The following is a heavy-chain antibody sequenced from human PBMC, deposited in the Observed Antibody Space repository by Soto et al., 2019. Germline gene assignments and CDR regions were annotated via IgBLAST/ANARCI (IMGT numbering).Heavy chain of an antibody. CDR1: GGSLTSYP. V-gene: IGHV1-69*01. D-gene: IGHD3-16*01. J-gene: IGHJ4*02. CDR3: VRGWGLVS. Sequence: QMEQSGAEVRKPGSSVKVSCKPSGGSLTSYPMAWVRQDPGQGFEWMGGIIPIHGTTEYAQKFQGRVTITADESTNRATLELTGLTSEDTAVYYCVRGWGLVSWGQGTLVTVSS. CDR2: IIPIHGTT.